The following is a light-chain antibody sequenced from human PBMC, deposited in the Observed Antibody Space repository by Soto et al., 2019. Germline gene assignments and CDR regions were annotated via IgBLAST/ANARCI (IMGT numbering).Light chain of an antibody. Sequence: QSALTQPASVSGSPGQSITIYCTGTSSDVGGYNSVSWYQQYPGKAPKLMIHDVSNRPSGVSNRFSGSKSGNTASLTISGLQAEDEADYYFSSYTSSSSYVFGSGTKLTVL. J-gene: IGLJ1*01. CDR1: SSDVGGYNS. CDR3: SSYTSSSSYV. V-gene: IGLV2-14*01. CDR2: DVS.